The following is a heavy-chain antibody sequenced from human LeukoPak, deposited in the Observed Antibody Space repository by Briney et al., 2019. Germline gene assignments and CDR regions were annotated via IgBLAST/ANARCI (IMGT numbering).Heavy chain of an antibody. D-gene: IGHD7-27*01. Sequence: SQTLSLTCAISGXSVSSNSSAWNWIRQSPSRGLEWLGRTYYRSKWSTDYAVSVKSRITVNPDTSKNQLSLQLNSVTPEDTAVYYCARLENWAFDFWGQGTLITVSS. CDR3: ARLENWAFDF. CDR2: TYYRSKWST. V-gene: IGHV6-1*01. J-gene: IGHJ4*02. CDR1: GXSVSSNSSA.